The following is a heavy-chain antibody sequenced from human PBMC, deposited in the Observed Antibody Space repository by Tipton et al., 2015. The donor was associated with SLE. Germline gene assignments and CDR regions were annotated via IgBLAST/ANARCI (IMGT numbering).Heavy chain of an antibody. D-gene: IGHD6-13*01. V-gene: IGHV4-4*02. CDR1: GVSFSSSNW. CDR3: ARLGIAAAGTGPYFDY. Sequence: TLSLTCAVSGVSFSSSNWWSWVRQPPGKGLEWIGEIYHSGSTKYNPSLRSRVTMSVDKSKNEFSLELTSVTAADTAVYYCARLGIAAAGTGPYFDYWGQGTLVTVSS. CDR2: IYHSGST. J-gene: IGHJ4*02.